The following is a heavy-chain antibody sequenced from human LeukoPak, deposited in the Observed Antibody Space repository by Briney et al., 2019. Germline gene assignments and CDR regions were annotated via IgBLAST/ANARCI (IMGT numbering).Heavy chain of an antibody. Sequence: ASVKVSCKASGYTFTAYYIHWVRQAPGQGLEWMGQIDPNSDGTKYAQKFQDRVTMTRDTSISTAYMQVSRLRSDDTAVYYCATWRGSFYDYWGQGTLVTVSS. D-gene: IGHD2/OR15-2a*01. CDR3: ATWRGSFYDY. V-gene: IGHV1-2*06. CDR1: GYTFTAYY. J-gene: IGHJ4*02. CDR2: IDPNSDGT.